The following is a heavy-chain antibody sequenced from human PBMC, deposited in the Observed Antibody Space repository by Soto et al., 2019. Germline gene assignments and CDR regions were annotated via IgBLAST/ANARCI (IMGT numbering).Heavy chain of an antibody. CDR1: GGSFGDNY. CDR3: AAGTLGAVWTPLDH. CDR2: IYYSGST. Sequence: QVHLQESGPRLVKPSETLSLTCDVSGGSFGDNYWTWIRHFPGKGLEWIGYIYYSGSTNYNPSLKCRVSISVDASKAQFSLQLTSVTAADTALYYCAAGTLGAVWTPLDHWGQGILVTVSS. D-gene: IGHD3-16*01. J-gene: IGHJ4*02. V-gene: IGHV4-59*03.